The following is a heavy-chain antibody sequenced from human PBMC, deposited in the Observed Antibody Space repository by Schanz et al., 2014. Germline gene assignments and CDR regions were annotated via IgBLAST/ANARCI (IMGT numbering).Heavy chain of an antibody. D-gene: IGHD3-9*01. CDR2: IASGGSHT. CDR3: ARDDKRYFDWLSTFDL. V-gene: IGHV3-23*04. Sequence: VHLVESGGGVVQPGGSLRLSCAASGITFSDYAMSWVRQAPGKGLEWVSTIASGGSHTFYADSVTGRFTISGDNSKNTLFLQMNSLRVEDTAIYYCARDDKRYFDWLSTFDLWGQGTMVAVSS. J-gene: IGHJ3*01. CDR1: GITFSDYA.